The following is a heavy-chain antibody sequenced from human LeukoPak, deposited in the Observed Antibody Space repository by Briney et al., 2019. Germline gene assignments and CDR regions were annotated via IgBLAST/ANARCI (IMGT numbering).Heavy chain of an antibody. D-gene: IGHD1-26*01. Sequence: GESLKISCKGSGYSFTSYWIIWVRQMPGKGLEWVGNFDPSDSYTKYSPSFQGHVTMSTDKSISTAYLQWSSLKASDTAMYYCARRGGGSYLRAFDIWGQGTMVTVSS. J-gene: IGHJ3*02. CDR1: GYSFTSYW. V-gene: IGHV5-10-1*01. CDR3: ARRGGGSYLRAFDI. CDR2: FDPSDSYT.